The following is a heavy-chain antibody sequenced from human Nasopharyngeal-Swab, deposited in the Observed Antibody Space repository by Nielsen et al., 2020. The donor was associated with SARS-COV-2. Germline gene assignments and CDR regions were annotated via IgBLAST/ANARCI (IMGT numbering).Heavy chain of an antibody. CDR2: ISSSGSTI. Sequence: VRQMPGKGLEWVSAISSSGSTIYYADSVKGRFTISRDNAKNSLYLQMNSLRAEDTAVYYCARGGIGIVGASDAFDIWGQGTMVTVSS. J-gene: IGHJ3*02. CDR3: ARGGIGIVGASDAFDI. D-gene: IGHD1-26*01. V-gene: IGHV3-11*01.